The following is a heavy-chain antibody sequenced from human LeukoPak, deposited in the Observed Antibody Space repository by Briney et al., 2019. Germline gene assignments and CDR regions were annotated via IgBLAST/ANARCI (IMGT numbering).Heavy chain of an antibody. D-gene: IGHD6-13*01. J-gene: IGHJ4*02. CDR1: GGALSSVT. CDR3: ARETFPSSSNYFDY. V-gene: IGHV1-69*04. CDR2: IVPILGMG. Sequence: SVKVSCKASGGALSSVTISRVGQAPGQGVEGRGRIVPILGMGNHAQKFQGRVTITAHKSTSAAYLELSSLRSEDTAVYYCARETFPSSSNYFDYWGQGTLVTVSS.